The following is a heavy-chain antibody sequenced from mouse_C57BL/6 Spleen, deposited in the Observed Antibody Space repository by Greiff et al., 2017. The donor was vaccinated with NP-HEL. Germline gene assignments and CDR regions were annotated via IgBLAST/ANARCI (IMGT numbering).Heavy chain of an antibody. CDR3: VRSGYDPNAMDY. CDR1: GFSFNTYA. D-gene: IGHD2-3*01. Sequence: EVQVVESGGGLVQPKGSLKLSCAASGFSFNTYAMNWVRQAPGKGLEWVARIRSKSNNYATYYADSVKDRFTISRDDSESMLYLQMNNLKTEDTAMYYCVRSGYDPNAMDYWGQGTSVTVSS. V-gene: IGHV10-1*01. J-gene: IGHJ4*01. CDR2: IRSKSNNYAT.